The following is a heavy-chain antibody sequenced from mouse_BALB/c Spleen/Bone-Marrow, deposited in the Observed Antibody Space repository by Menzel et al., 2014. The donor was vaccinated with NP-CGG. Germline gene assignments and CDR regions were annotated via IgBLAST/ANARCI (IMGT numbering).Heavy chain of an antibody. CDR1: GYSFTGYA. J-gene: IGHJ2*01. CDR2: INPHNVGT. Sequence: VQLQQSGPELVKPGASMKISCKASGYSFTGYAINWVKQSHGKTLEWNGLINPHNVGTSYNQKFKGKATLTVDKSSSTAYMELLSLTSEDSAVYYCARGGYYEALSYWGQGTTLTVSS. D-gene: IGHD1-1*01. V-gene: IGHV1-26*01. CDR3: ARGGYYEALSY.